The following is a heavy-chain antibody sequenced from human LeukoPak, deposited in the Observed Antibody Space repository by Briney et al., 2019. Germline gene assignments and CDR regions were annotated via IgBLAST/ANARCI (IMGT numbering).Heavy chain of an antibody. CDR3: AKEGHGGLLPAHFDY. CDR2: ISGSGGST. J-gene: IGHJ4*02. CDR1: GFTFSSYA. Sequence: GGSLRLSCAASGFTFSSYAMSWVRQAPGKGLEWVSAISGSGGSTYYADSVKGRFTISRDNSKNTLYLRMNSLRAEDTAVYYCAKEGHGGLLPAHFDYWGQGTLVTVSS. D-gene: IGHD3-22*01. V-gene: IGHV3-23*01.